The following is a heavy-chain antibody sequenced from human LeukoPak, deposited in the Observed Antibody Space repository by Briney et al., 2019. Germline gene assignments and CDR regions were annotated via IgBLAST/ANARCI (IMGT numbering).Heavy chain of an antibody. D-gene: IGHD3-22*01. CDR3: ARGPRTYYYDSSGYPFDY. CDR1: GFTFSSYW. Sequence: GGSLRLSCAASGFTFSSYWMSWVRQAPGKGLEWGANIKQDGSEKYYVDSVKGRFTISRDNAKNSMYLQMNSLRAEDTAVYYCARGPRTYYYDSSGYPFDYWGQGTLVTVSS. V-gene: IGHV3-7*01. CDR2: IKQDGSEK. J-gene: IGHJ4*02.